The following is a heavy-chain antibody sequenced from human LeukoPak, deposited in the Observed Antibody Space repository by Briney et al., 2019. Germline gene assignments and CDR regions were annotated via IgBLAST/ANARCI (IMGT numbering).Heavy chain of an antibody. CDR3: ARGIAVAGTDFDY. Sequence: EASVKVSCKASGYTFTGYYMHWVRQAPGQGLEWMGWINPNSGGTNYAQKFQGRVTMTRDTSISTAYMELSRLRSDDTAVYYCARGIAVAGTDFDYWGQGTLVTVSS. CDR2: INPNSGGT. CDR1: GYTFTGYY. D-gene: IGHD6-19*01. J-gene: IGHJ4*02. V-gene: IGHV1-2*02.